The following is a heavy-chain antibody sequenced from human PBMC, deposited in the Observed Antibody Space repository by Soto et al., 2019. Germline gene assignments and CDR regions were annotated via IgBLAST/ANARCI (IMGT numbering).Heavy chain of an antibody. V-gene: IGHV1-69*01. D-gene: IGHD3-16*01. CDR1: GDTVSNFA. Sequence: QVQLVQSGAEVKKPGSSVKVSCKASGDTVSNFAIIWVRQAPGQGLEWMGGIIPTSGTTDYAQSFKGRVSITADESTDTAYMELYSLRSEDTAISFWARVDTSLFGGGEWFAPWGQGTLITVSS. CDR3: ARVDTSLFGGGEWFAP. CDR2: IIPTSGTT. J-gene: IGHJ5*02.